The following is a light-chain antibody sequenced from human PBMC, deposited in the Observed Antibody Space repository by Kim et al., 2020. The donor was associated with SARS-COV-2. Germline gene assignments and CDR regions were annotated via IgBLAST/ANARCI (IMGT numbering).Light chain of an antibody. CDR2: GAT. CDR1: QSVTNN. J-gene: IGKJ4*01. V-gene: IGKV3-15*01. Sequence: EIVMTQSPATLSVSPGERATLSCRASQSVTNNIVWYQQKPGQAPRLLISGATTRVTGIPDRFSGSGSGTQFTLTISSLQSEDFAVYYCQHYDNWPPELTFGGGTKVDIK. CDR3: QHYDNWPPELT.